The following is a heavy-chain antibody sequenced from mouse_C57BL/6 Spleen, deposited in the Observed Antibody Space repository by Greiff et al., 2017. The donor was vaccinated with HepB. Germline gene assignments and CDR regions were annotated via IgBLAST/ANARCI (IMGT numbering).Heavy chain of an antibody. Sequence: VQLQQSGPELVKPGASVKISCKASGYAFSSFWMNWVKQRPGKGLEWIGRIYPGDGDTNYNGKFKGKATLTAYKSSSTAYMQLSSLTSEDSAVYFCARGGSFAYWGQGTLVTVSA. CDR1: GYAFSSFW. CDR2: IYPGDGDT. CDR3: ARGGSFAY. J-gene: IGHJ3*01. V-gene: IGHV1-82*01.